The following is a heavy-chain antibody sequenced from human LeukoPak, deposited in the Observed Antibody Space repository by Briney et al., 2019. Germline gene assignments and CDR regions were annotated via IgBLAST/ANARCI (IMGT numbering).Heavy chain of an antibody. CDR2: ISAYNGNT. D-gene: IGHD2-2*02. Sequence: PAGSVQVSCKASGYTFTSYGISWVRQAPGQGLEWMGWISAYNGNTNYAQKLQGRVTMTTDTSTSTAYMELRSLRPDDTAVYYCARDLVVVPAAISYYYYYGMDVWGQGTTVTVSS. CDR3: ARDLVVVPAAISYYYYYGMDV. CDR1: GYTFTSYG. J-gene: IGHJ6*02. V-gene: IGHV1-18*01.